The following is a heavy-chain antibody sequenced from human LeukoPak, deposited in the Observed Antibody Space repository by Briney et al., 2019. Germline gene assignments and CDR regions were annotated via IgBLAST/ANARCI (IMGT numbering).Heavy chain of an antibody. V-gene: IGHV4-34*01. CDR1: GGSFSGYY. CDR3: ARLGPEWLVGRDLDY. D-gene: IGHD6-19*01. J-gene: IGHJ4*02. Sequence: SESLSLTCAVYGGSFSGYYWSWIRQPPGKGLEWIGEINHSGSTNYNPPLKSRVTISVDTSKNQFSLKLSSVTAADTAVYYCARLGPEWLVGRDLDYWGQGTPVTVSS. CDR2: INHSGST.